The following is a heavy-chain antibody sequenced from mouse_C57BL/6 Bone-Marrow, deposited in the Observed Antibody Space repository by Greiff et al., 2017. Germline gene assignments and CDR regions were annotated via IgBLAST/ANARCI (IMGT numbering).Heavy chain of an antibody. V-gene: IGHV2-2*01. D-gene: IGHD2-2*01. J-gene: IGHJ4*01. CDR3: ARKNYGYDYAMDY. Sequence: QVQLKESGPGLVQPSQSLSITCTVSGFSLTSYGVHWVRQSPGKGLEWLGVIWSGGSTDYNAAFISRLSISKDNSKSQVFFKMNSLQADDTAIYYYARKNYGYDYAMDYWGQGTSVTVSS. CDR1: GFSLTSYG. CDR2: IWSGGST.